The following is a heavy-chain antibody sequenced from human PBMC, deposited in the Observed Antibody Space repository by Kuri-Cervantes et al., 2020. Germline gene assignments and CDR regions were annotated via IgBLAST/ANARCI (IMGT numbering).Heavy chain of an antibody. CDR3: ARMGQEDGYNLGAFDI. CDR1: GFTFSSFS. V-gene: IGHV3-21*01. J-gene: IGHJ3*02. CDR2: ISSTSSYI. D-gene: IGHD5-24*01. Sequence: GESLKISCAASGFTFSSFSMNWVRQAPGKGLEWVSSISSTSSYISYADSVKGRFTISRDNSKNTLFLQMNSLRAEDTAVYYCARMGQEDGYNLGAFDIWGQGTMVTVSS.